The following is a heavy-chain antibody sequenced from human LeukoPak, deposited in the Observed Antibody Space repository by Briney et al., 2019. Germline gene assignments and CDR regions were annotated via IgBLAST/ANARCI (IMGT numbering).Heavy chain of an antibody. D-gene: IGHD6-13*01. CDR1: GYTFTGYY. J-gene: IGHJ3*02. Sequence: ASVKVSCKASGYTFTGYYMHWVRQAPGQGLEWMGWINPNSGGTNYAQKFQGRVTMTRDTSISTAYMELSRLRSDDTAVYYCARDIPEGIAAAGTLGGIWGQGTMVTVSS. V-gene: IGHV1-2*02. CDR3: ARDIPEGIAAAGTLGGI. CDR2: INPNSGGT.